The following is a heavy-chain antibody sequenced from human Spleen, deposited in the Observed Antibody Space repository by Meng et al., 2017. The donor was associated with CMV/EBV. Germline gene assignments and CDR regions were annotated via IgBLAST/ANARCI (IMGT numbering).Heavy chain of an antibody. CDR3: ARDSGADMVATGDFDF. CDR2: IYSGGRT. Sequence: GGSLRLSCAASGFTVSDNYMGWVRQAPGEGLEWVSGIYSGGRTFYADSVKGRFTISRDNGKNTLLLQMNSLRPEDTAVYYCARDSGADMVATGDFDFWGQGTLVTVSS. J-gene: IGHJ4*02. V-gene: IGHV3-66*02. CDR1: GFTVSDNY. D-gene: IGHD5-12*01.